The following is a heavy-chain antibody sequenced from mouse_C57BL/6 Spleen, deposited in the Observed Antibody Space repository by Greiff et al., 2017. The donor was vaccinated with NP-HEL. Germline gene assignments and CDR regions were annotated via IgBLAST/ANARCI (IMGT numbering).Heavy chain of an antibody. V-gene: IGHV5-9*01. Sequence: EVKVVESGGGLVKPGGSLKLSCAASGFTFSSYTMSWVRQTPEKRLEWVATISGGGGNTYYPDSVKGRFTISRDNAKNTLYLQMSSLRSEDTALYYCASLITTVAYYFDYWGQGTTLTVSS. CDR3: ASLITTVAYYFDY. CDR1: GFTFSSYT. D-gene: IGHD1-1*01. J-gene: IGHJ2*01. CDR2: ISGGGGNT.